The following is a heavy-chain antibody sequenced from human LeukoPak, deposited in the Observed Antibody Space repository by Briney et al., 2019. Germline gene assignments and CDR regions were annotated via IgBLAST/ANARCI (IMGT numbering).Heavy chain of an antibody. V-gene: IGHV3-7*01. CDR1: GFTFSSYW. J-gene: IGHJ4*02. Sequence: PGGSLRLSCAASGFTFSSYWMSWVRQAPGKGLEWVANIKQDGSEKYYVDSVKGRFTISRDNAKNSLYLQMNSLRAEDTAVYYCARAVGATSSFPFDYWGQGTLVTVSS. CDR3: ARAVGATSSFPFDY. D-gene: IGHD1-26*01. CDR2: IKQDGSEK.